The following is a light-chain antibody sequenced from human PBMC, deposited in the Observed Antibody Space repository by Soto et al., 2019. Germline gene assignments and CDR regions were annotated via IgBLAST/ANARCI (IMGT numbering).Light chain of an antibody. CDR2: EVS. CDR1: QDISNY. Sequence: DIQMTQSPSSLSASVGDRVTVTCRATQDISNYLAWYQQKPGRVPKLLIYEVSTLQSGVPSRFSGSASGTDFTPTISSLQPEDVATYYCQKYDSAPWTFGQGTKVEIK. J-gene: IGKJ1*01. CDR3: QKYDSAPWT. V-gene: IGKV1-27*01.